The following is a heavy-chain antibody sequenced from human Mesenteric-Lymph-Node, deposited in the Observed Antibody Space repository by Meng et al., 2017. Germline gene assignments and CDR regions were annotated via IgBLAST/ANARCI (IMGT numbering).Heavy chain of an antibody. CDR3: ASRSQRGYSYGVLDY. CDR2: INAGNGNT. J-gene: IGHJ4*02. D-gene: IGHD5-18*01. V-gene: IGHV1-3*01. CDR1: GYTFTSYA. Sequence: ASVKVSCKASGYTFTSYAMHWVRQAPGQRLEWMGWINAGNGNTKYSQKFQGRVTITADKSTSTAYMELSSLRSEDTAVYYCASRSQRGYSYGVLDYWGQGTLVTVSS.